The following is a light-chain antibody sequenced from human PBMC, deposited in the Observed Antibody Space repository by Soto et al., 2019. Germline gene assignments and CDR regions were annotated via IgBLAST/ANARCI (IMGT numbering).Light chain of an antibody. Sequence: QSALTQPASVSGSPGQSITISCTGTSSDVGAYNYVSWYQQHPGKAPKVMIYDVNNRPSGVSNRFSGSKSGNMASLTISGLQADDEADYYCSSYTSSSTLVVFGGGTKLTVL. V-gene: IGLV2-14*01. CDR2: DVN. CDR1: SSDVGAYNY. J-gene: IGLJ2*01. CDR3: SSYTSSSTLVV.